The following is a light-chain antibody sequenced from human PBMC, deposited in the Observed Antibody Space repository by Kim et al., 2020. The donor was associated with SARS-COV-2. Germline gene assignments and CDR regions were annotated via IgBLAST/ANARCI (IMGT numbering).Light chain of an antibody. Sequence: GQRVTISCSGSSSNIGSNTVNWYQQLPGTAPKLLIHSNNQRPSGVPDRFSGSKSGTSASLAISGLQSEDEADYYCAAWDDSLNAWVFGGGTQLTVL. J-gene: IGLJ3*02. CDR2: SNN. CDR3: AAWDDSLNAWV. V-gene: IGLV1-44*01. CDR1: SSNIGSNT.